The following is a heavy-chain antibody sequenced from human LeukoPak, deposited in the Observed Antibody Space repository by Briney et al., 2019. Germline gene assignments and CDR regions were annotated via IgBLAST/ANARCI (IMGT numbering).Heavy chain of an antibody. CDR2: INHSGST. J-gene: IGHJ4*02. CDR3: ARLPRRITMVRGKNYFDY. Sequence: SETLSLTCAVYGGSFSGYYWSWIRQPPGKGLEWIGEINHSGSTNYNPSLKSRVAISVDTSKNQFSLKLSSVTAADTAVYYCARLPRRITMVRGKNYFDYWGQGTLVTVSS. V-gene: IGHV4-34*01. CDR1: GGSFSGYY. D-gene: IGHD3-10*01.